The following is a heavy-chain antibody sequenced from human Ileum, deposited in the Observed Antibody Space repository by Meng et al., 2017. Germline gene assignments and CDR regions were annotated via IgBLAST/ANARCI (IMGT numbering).Heavy chain of an antibody. Sequence: QLQLPESGPALVKPWETLSLTCTLSGGSITSSSYPCGWILQPPGKGLEWIGYIYYSGTTYYNPSLKSRATISEDTAKNQFSLNLSSVTAADTAVYYCARQVNSDGYPRYFDFWGQGTLVTVSS. J-gene: IGHJ4*02. CDR1: GGSITSSSYP. CDR2: IYYSGTT. CDR3: ARQVNSDGYPRYFDF. D-gene: IGHD5-24*01. V-gene: IGHV4-39*01.